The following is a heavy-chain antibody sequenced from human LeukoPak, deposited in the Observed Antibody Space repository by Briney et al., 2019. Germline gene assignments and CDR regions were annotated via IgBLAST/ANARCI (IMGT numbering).Heavy chain of an antibody. V-gene: IGHV3-23*01. J-gene: IGHJ4*02. CDR1: GFTFNSYA. CDR2: ISSSGGRT. Sequence: GGSLRLSCAASGFTFNSYAMTWLRQAPGKGLEWVSAISSSGGRTYYADSVKGRFTISRDNSKNTVYLQMNSLRAEDTAVYYCAKEHYSSGWYAEVGFGYWGQGTLVTVSS. CDR3: AKEHYSSGWYAEVGFGY. D-gene: IGHD6-19*01.